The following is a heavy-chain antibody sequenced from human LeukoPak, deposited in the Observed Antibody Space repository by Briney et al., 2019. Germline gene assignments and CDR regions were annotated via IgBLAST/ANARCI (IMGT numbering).Heavy chain of an antibody. CDR2: IKQDGSDK. D-gene: IGHD1-26*01. CDR1: GFTFSSYW. Sequence: HPGGSLRLSCAASGFTFSSYWMSWVRQAPGKGLEWVANIKQDGSDKYYVDSVKGRFTISRDNAENSQYLQMNSLRAEDTAVYYCARDPGRIGFDLWGRGTLVTVSS. V-gene: IGHV3-7*01. CDR3: ARDPGRIGFDL. J-gene: IGHJ2*01.